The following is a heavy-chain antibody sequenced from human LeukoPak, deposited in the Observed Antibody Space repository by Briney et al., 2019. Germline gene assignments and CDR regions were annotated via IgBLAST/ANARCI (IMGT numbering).Heavy chain of an antibody. V-gene: IGHV4-59*01. CDR1: GGSISSYY. J-gene: IGHJ3*02. CDR3: ARQPMPRAFDI. D-gene: IGHD2-2*01. Sequence: SETLSLTCTVSGGSISSYYWSWIRQPPGKGLEWIGYIYYSGSTNYNPSLKSRVTISVDTSKNQFSLKLSSVTAADTAEYYCARQPMPRAFDIWGQGTVVTVSS. CDR2: IYYSGST.